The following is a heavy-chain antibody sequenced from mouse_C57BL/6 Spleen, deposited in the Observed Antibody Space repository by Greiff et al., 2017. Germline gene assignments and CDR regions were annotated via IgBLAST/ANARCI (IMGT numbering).Heavy chain of an antibody. Sequence: QVQLQQPGAELVKPGASVKLSCKASGYTFTSYWMHWVKQRPGRGLEWIGRIDPNSGGTKYNEKFKSKATLTVDKPSSTAYMQLSSLTSEDSAVYYCARWCKMGGNYGLYAMDYWGQGTSVTVSS. CDR2: IDPNSGGT. CDR1: GYTFTSYW. D-gene: IGHD2-1*01. J-gene: IGHJ4*01. CDR3: ARWCKMGGNYGLYAMDY. V-gene: IGHV1-72*01.